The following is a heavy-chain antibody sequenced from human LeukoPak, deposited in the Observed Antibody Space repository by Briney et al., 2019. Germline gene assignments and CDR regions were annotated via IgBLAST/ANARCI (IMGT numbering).Heavy chain of an antibody. Sequence: SVKVSCKASGGTFSSYAISWVRQAPGQGLEWMGRIIPILGIANYAQKFQGRVTITADKSTSKAYMELRSLRSEDTAVYYCARESPYYYGSGSYYNDDYGMDVWGQGTPVTVSS. V-gene: IGHV1-69*04. J-gene: IGHJ6*02. CDR1: GGTFSSYA. CDR2: IIPILGIA. D-gene: IGHD3-10*01. CDR3: ARESPYYYGSGSYYNDDYGMDV.